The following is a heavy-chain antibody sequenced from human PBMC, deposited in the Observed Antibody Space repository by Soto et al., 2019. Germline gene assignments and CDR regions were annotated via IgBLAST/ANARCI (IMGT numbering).Heavy chain of an antibody. V-gene: IGHV3-11*06. CDR3: ARDGPSALYGSGSYYRFDY. CDR2: ISSSSSYT. J-gene: IGHJ4*02. Sequence: GGSLRLSCAASGFTFSYYYMSWIRQAPGKGLEWVSYISSSSSYTNYADSVKGRFTISRDNAKNSLYLQMNSLRAEDTAVYYCARDGPSALYGSGSYYRFDYWGQGTLVTVSS. D-gene: IGHD3-10*01. CDR1: GFTFSYYY.